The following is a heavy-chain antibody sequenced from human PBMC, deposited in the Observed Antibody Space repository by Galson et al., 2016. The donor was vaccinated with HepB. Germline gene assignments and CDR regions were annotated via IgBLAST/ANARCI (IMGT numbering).Heavy chain of an antibody. V-gene: IGHV3-30-3*01. Sequence: SLRLSCAASGFTFSSYAMHWVRQAPGKGLEWVAVISYDGSNKYYADSVKGRFTISRDNSKNTLFLQMNSLRAEDTAVYYCAREKYYDFWSGYRKHYYYYGMDVWGQWTTVTVSS. J-gene: IGHJ6*02. D-gene: IGHD3-3*01. CDR2: ISYDGSNK. CDR1: GFTFSSYA. CDR3: AREKYYDFWSGYRKHYYYYGMDV.